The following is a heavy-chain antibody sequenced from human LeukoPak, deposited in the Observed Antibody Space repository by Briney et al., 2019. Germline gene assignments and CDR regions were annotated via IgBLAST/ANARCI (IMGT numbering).Heavy chain of an antibody. J-gene: IGHJ3*02. CDR2: AYYRSKWLY. CDR1: GDSVSFNSDV. CDR3: VRDANWRLDALDI. Sequence: SQTLSLTCAISGDSVSFNSDVWNWIRLSPSRGLEWLGRAYYRSKWLYDYAVSAKSRLSITPDTPKNQFSLQLNSVTPDDTAVYYCVRDANWRLDALDIWGQGTMVTVSS. V-gene: IGHV6-1*01. D-gene: IGHD1-1*01.